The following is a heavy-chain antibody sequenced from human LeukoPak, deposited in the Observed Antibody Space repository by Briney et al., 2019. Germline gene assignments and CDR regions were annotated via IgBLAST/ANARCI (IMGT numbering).Heavy chain of an antibody. CDR3: ARALIGYYFDY. J-gene: IGHJ4*02. Sequence: GGSLRLSCSASGFTLSNYWIHWVRQAPGKGLVWVSRINTDGSSTNYADFVRGRFTVSRDSAKNSLYLQMNSLRAEDTAVYYCARALIGYYFDYWGQGTLVTVSS. V-gene: IGHV3-74*01. D-gene: IGHD2-8*01. CDR2: INTDGSST. CDR1: GFTLSNYW.